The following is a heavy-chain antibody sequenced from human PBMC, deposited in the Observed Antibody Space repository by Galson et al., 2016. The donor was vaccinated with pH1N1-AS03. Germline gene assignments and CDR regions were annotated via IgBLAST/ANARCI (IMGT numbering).Heavy chain of an antibody. J-gene: IGHJ4*02. V-gene: IGHV3-30*04. D-gene: IGHD6-19*01. CDR1: GFTFSPYA. CDR3: ARETVVGTGFED. CDR2: ISSDGSNK. Sequence: SLRLSCAGSGFTFSPYAMHWVRQAPGKGLEWVAVISSDGSNKYYSDSGQGRFTIPRDNSKSTLYLQMNSLRAEDSAVYDCARETVVGTGFEDWGQGTLITVSS.